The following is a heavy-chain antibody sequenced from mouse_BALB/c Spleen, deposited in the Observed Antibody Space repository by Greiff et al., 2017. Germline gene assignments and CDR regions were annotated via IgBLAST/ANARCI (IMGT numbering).Heavy chain of an antibody. Sequence: VQLQQSGAELVKPGASVKLSCTASGFNIKDTYMHWVKQRPEQGLEWIGRIDPANGNTKYDPKFQGKATITADTSSNTAYLQLSSLTSEDTAVYYCDRNANYGNPFDYWGQGTTLTVSS. CDR1: GFNIKDTY. V-gene: IGHV14-3*02. D-gene: IGHD2-1*01. CDR3: DRNANYGNPFDY. J-gene: IGHJ2*01. CDR2: IDPANGNT.